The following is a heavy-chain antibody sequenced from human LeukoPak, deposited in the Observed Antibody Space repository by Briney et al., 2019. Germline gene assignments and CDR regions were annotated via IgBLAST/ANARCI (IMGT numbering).Heavy chain of an antibody. CDR2: LSASGTNT. D-gene: IGHD1-1*01. CDR1: GFSFSSYA. J-gene: IGHJ4*02. V-gene: IGHV3-23*01. CDR3: AKDGGTDDVYYFDY. Sequence: GGSLRLSCAASGFSFSSYAVSWVRQAPGKGLEWVSGLSASGTNTYYTDSVKGRFTISRDNSKNTLYLQMNSLGAEDTAIYYCAKDGGTDDVYYFDYWGQGTLVTVSS.